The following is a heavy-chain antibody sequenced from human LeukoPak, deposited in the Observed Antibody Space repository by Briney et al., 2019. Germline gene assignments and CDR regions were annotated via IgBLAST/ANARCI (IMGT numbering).Heavy chain of an antibody. V-gene: IGHV1-2*02. CDR2: VNPNSGDT. Sequence: ASVKVSCKASGNTFTGYYMHWVRQAPGQGLEWMGCVNPNSGDTNYAQKFQGRVTITADKSTITAYMELSSLRSEDPAVHYCAREDYYDSSGSDCWGQGTLVTVSS. CDR3: AREDYYDSSGSDC. D-gene: IGHD3-22*01. CDR1: GNTFTGYY. J-gene: IGHJ4*02.